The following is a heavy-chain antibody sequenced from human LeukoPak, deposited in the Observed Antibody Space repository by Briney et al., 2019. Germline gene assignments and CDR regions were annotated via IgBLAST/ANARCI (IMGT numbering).Heavy chain of an antibody. CDR3: AKGGEWDVTPFDY. V-gene: IGHV3-7*03. Sequence: PGGSLTLSCAVSGFTFSTYWMSWVRQAPGKGLEWVANIKEDGGEKYYMDSVKGRFTISRDNSKNTLYLQVNSLRAEDTAVYYCAKGGEWDVTPFDYWGQGTLVTVSS. D-gene: IGHD3-16*01. CDR2: IKEDGGEK. J-gene: IGHJ4*02. CDR1: GFTFSTYW.